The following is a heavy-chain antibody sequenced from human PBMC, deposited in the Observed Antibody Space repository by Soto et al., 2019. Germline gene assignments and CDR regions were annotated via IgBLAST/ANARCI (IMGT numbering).Heavy chain of an antibody. D-gene: IGHD6-19*01. V-gene: IGHV1-69*12. CDR1: GGTFSNYA. J-gene: IGHJ6*02. CDR2: IVPICGTT. CDR3: AIVEAVAGLYNFHGLDV. Sequence: QVQLVQSGAEVKKPGSSVKVSCKVSGGTFSNYAIDWVRLAPGHGLEWMGGIVPICGTTYYTQKFQGRATMFADDSTATAYLEMGSLRSEDTAIYYCAIVEAVAGLYNFHGLDVWGQGTAVTVSS.